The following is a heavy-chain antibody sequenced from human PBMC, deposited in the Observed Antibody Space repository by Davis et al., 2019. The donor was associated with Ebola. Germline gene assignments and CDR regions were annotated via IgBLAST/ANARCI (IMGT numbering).Heavy chain of an antibody. CDR2: IYYSGST. Sequence: PSETLSLTCTVSGGSISSSSYYWGWIRQPPGKGLEWIGSIYYSGSTYYNPSLKSRVTISVDTSKNQFSLKLSSVTAADTAVYYCARLRTSETHFDYWGQGTLVTVSS. CDR3: ARLRTSETHFDY. V-gene: IGHV4-39*01. J-gene: IGHJ4*02. CDR1: GGSISSSSYY. D-gene: IGHD2-2*01.